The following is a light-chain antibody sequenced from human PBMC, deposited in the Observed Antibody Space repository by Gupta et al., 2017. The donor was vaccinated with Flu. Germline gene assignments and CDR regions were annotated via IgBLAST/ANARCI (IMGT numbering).Light chain of an antibody. Sequence: EIVLTQSPGTLSLFPGERATLSCRASQTFSSGYLAWYQQKPGQAPRLLIWGASSRATGIPRRFIGSGSGTDFTLTISRLEPEDFAVYYCQQYGSSAYSFGQGTKVEMK. CDR1: QTFSSGY. J-gene: IGKJ2*03. V-gene: IGKV3-20*01. CDR3: QQYGSSAYS. CDR2: GAS.